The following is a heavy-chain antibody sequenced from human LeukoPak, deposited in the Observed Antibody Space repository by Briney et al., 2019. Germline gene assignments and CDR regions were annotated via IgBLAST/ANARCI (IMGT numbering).Heavy chain of an antibody. J-gene: IGHJ3*02. Sequence: SETLSLTCTVSGGSISSGGYYWSWIRQPPGKGLEWIGYTYHSGSTYYNPSLKSRVTISVDRSKNQFSLKLSSVTAADTAVYYCARHQWVPAFDIWGQGTMVTVSS. CDR1: GGSISSGGYY. V-gene: IGHV4-30-2*01. D-gene: IGHD1-26*01. CDR2: TYHSGST. CDR3: ARHQWVPAFDI.